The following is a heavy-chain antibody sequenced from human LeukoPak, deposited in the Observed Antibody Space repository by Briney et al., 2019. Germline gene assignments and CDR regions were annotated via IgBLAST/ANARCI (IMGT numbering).Heavy chain of an antibody. CDR3: ARAITAMTSRGFDL. CDR1: GYTFTSYD. CDR2: INPSGGST. V-gene: IGHV1-46*01. J-gene: IGHJ2*01. Sequence: ASVKVSCKASGYTFTSYDINWVRQATGQGLEWMGIINPSGGSTSYAQKFQGRVTMTRDTSTSTVYMELSSLRSEDTAVYYCARAITAMTSRGFDLWGRGTLVTVSS. D-gene: IGHD5-18*01.